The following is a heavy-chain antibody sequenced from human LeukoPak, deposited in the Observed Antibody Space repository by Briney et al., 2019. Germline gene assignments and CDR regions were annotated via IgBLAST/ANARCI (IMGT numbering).Heavy chain of an antibody. V-gene: IGHV1-69*06. CDR1: GGTFSNYA. CDR2: IIPIFGTA. CDR3: ATPRYSGSYHDAFDI. J-gene: IGHJ3*02. Sequence: SVKVSCKASGGTFSNYAISWVRQAPGQGLEWMGGIIPIFGTANYAQKFRGRVTITADKSTRTAYMELSSLRSEDTAVYYCATPRYSGSYHDAFDIWGQGTMVTVSS. D-gene: IGHD1-26*01.